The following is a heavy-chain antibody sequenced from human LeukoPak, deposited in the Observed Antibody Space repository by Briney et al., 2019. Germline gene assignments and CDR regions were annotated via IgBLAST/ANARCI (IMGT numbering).Heavy chain of an antibody. CDR1: GGSISSYY. CDR2: IYYSGTT. V-gene: IGHV4-59*12. Sequence: SETLSLTCTVSGGSISSYYWTWIRQPPGKGLEWIGYIYYSGTTYYNPSLKSRVTISLDTSKNQFSLKLSSVTAADTAVYYCARGVGATIFDYWGQGTLVTVSS. D-gene: IGHD1-26*01. J-gene: IGHJ4*02. CDR3: ARGVGATIFDY.